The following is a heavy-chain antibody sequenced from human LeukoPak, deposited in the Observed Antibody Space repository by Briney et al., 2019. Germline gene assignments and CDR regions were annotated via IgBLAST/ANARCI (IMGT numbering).Heavy chain of an antibody. CDR1: GFTFSDYW. Sequence: GGSLRLSCAASGFTFSDYWMSWVRQAPGKGLEWAATINQDGSEKYYGDTVKGRFTISRDNAKNSVYLQMNSLRAEDTAVYYCARDGYGSGSYGFDYWGQGTLVTVSS. V-gene: IGHV3-7*01. J-gene: IGHJ4*02. CDR2: INQDGSEK. CDR3: ARDGYGSGSYGFDY. D-gene: IGHD3-10*01.